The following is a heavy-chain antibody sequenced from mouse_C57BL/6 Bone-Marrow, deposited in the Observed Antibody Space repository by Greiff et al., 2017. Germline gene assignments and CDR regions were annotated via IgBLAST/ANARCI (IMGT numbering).Heavy chain of an antibody. J-gene: IGHJ2*01. V-gene: IGHV5-9-1*02. D-gene: IGHD4-1*01. CDR3: TRVLLGFDY. CDR2: ISSGGDYI. Sequence: EVQLVESGEGLVKPGGSLTLSCAASGFTFSSYAMSWVRQTPETRLEWVAYISSGGDYIYYADPVKGRFTISRENARNTLYLQMSSLKSEDTAMYYCTRVLLGFDYGGQGTTRTVSS. CDR1: GFTFSSYA.